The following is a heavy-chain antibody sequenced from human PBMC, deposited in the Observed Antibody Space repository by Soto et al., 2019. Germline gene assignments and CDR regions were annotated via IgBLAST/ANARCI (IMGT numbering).Heavy chain of an antibody. CDR3: AKDKDIVVVVAATIGWFDP. J-gene: IGHJ5*02. Sequence: EVQLLESGGGLVQPGGSLRLSCAASGFTFSSYAMSWVRQAPGKGLGWVSAISGSGGSTYYAASVKGRFTISRDNSKNTLYLQMNSLRAEDTAVYYCAKDKDIVVVVAATIGWFDPWGQGTLVTVSS. CDR1: GFTFSSYA. CDR2: ISGSGGST. D-gene: IGHD2-15*01. V-gene: IGHV3-23*01.